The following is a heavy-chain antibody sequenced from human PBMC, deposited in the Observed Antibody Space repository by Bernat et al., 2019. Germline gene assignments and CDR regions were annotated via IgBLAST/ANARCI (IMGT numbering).Heavy chain of an antibody. Sequence: QVQLVESGGGVVQPGRSLRLSCAASGFTFSSYGMHWVRQAPGKGLGWVAVISYDGSNKYYADSVKGRFTISRDNSKNTLYLQMNSLRAEDTAVYYCAKGRGYCSGGSCYSLDYWGQGTLVTVSS. CDR3: AKGRGYCSGGSCYSLDY. J-gene: IGHJ4*02. D-gene: IGHD2-15*01. V-gene: IGHV3-30*18. CDR2: ISYDGSNK. CDR1: GFTFSSYG.